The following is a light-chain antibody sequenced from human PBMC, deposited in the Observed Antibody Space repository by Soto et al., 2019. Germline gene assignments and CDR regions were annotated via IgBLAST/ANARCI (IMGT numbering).Light chain of an antibody. J-gene: IGKJ1*01. CDR2: GAS. CDR3: QQYNNWPRT. V-gene: IGKV3-15*01. CDR1: QSVSSN. Sequence: IVMTQSPATLSVSPGERATLSCRASQSVSSNLAWYQQKSGQAPRLLIYGASTRATGVPARFSGSGSGTEFTLTISSLQSEDFAFYYCQQYNNWPRTFGQGTKV.